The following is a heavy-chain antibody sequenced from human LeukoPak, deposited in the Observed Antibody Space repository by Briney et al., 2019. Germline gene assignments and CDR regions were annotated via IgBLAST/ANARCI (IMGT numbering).Heavy chain of an antibody. Sequence: GGSLRLSCAASGFTFSSYAMHWVRQAPGKGLEWVAVISYDGSNKYYADSVKGRFTISRDNSKNTLYLQMNSLRAEDTAVYYCARDYEFGYCSGGSCSTGLGYWGQGTLVTVSS. V-gene: IGHV3-30-3*01. CDR1: GFTFSSYA. CDR2: ISYDGSNK. D-gene: IGHD2-15*01. CDR3: ARDYEFGYCSGGSCSTGLGY. J-gene: IGHJ4*02.